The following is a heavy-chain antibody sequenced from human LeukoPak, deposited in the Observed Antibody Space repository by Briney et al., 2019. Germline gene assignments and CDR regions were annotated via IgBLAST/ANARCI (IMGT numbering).Heavy chain of an antibody. CDR2: IGGSDGKT. Sequence: GGSLRLSCAASGFTFRSYATSWVRQAPGNGLEWVSAIGGSDGKTYYADSVKGRFTISRDNSKNTLYLRMNSLRAEDTAVYYCARGGWRLPDYWGQGTLLTVSS. D-gene: IGHD2-15*01. J-gene: IGHJ4*02. CDR3: ARGGWRLPDY. CDR1: GFTFRSYA. V-gene: IGHV3-23*01.